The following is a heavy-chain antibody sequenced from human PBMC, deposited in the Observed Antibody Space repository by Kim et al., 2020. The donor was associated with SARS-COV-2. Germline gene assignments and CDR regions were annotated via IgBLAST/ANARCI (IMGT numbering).Heavy chain of an antibody. Sequence: DYVKGRFTISRDNAKNSLYLQMNSLRAEDTAVYYCARDGTRITGTTAFDIWGQGTMVTVSS. J-gene: IGHJ3*02. CDR3: ARDGTRITGTTAFDI. V-gene: IGHV3-11*01. D-gene: IGHD1-20*01.